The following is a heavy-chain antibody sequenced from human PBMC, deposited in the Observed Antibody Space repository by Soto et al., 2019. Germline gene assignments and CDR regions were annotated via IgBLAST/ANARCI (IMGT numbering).Heavy chain of an antibody. J-gene: IGHJ4*02. V-gene: IGHV5-10-1*01. CDR1: GYIFTTYW. Sequence: PGESLKISCKASGYIFTTYWISWVRQMPGKGLEWMGRIDPSDSYTDYSPSFQGHVTISADKSIGTAYLQWSSLKASDTAMYYCARQGYGDYEDYWGQGTLVTVS. CDR3: ARQGYGDYEDY. CDR2: IDPSDSYT. D-gene: IGHD4-17*01.